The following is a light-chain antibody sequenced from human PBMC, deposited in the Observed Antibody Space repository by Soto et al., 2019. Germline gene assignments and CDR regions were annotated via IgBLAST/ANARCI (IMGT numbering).Light chain of an antibody. Sequence: QSALTQPASVSGSPGQSITISCTGTSSDVGSYNLVSWYQQHPGKAPKLMIYEVSKRPSGVSNRFSGSKSGNTASLTISGLPAEDEADYYCCSYAGSSTPHVVFGGGTKLTVL. CDR2: EVS. J-gene: IGLJ2*01. CDR3: CSYAGSSTPHVV. CDR1: SSDVGSYNL. V-gene: IGLV2-23*02.